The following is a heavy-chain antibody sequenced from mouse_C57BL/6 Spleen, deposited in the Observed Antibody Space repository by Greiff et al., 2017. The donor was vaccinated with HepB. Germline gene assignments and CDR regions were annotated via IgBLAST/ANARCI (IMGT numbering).Heavy chain of an antibody. CDR2: IDPSDSYT. J-gene: IGHJ3*01. D-gene: IGHD2-5*01. Sequence: QVQLQQPGAELVKPGASVKLSCKASGYTFTSYWMQWVKQRPGQGLEWIGEIDPSDSYTNYNQKFKGKATLTVDTSSSTAYMQLSSLTSEDSAVYYCARPYYSNYGFAYWGQGTLVTVSA. V-gene: IGHV1-50*01. CDR3: ARPYYSNYGFAY. CDR1: GYTFTSYW.